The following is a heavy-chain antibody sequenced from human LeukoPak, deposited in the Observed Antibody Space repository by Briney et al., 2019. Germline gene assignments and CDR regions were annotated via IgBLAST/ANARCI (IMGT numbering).Heavy chain of an antibody. Sequence: GGSLRLSCVASGFTFSSYAMSWGRQAPGKGLEWVSSIRDSGDIAHYADCVRGRFTISRDNSKNTLYLQMSSLRHEDTAVYFCAIQATGYYGSGVGFWAEGALVTVSS. CDR1: GFTFSSYA. CDR2: IRDSGDIA. D-gene: IGHD3-10*01. J-gene: IGHJ4*02. CDR3: AIQATGYYGSGVGF. V-gene: IGHV3-23*01.